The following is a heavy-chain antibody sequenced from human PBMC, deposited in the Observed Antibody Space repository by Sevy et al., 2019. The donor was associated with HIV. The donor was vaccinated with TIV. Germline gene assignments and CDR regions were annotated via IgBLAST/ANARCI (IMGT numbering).Heavy chain of an antibody. CDR3: TTDVSSGYYYGYYYYGMDV. CDR2: IKSKTDGGTT. Sequence: GGSLRLSCAASGFSFSTYWMHWVRQAPGKGLEWVGRIKSKTDGGTTDYAAPVKGRFTISRDDSKNTLYLQMNSLKTEDTAVYYCTTDVSSGYYYGYYYYGMDVWGQGTTVTVSS. CDR1: GFSFSTYW. J-gene: IGHJ6*02. D-gene: IGHD3-22*01. V-gene: IGHV3-15*01.